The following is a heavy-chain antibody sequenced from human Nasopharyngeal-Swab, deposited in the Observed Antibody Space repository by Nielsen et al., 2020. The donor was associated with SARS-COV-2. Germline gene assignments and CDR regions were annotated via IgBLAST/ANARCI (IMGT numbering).Heavy chain of an antibody. CDR3: ARDLMRSIAAAGMVY. V-gene: IGHV1-69*13. CDR1: GGTFSSYA. J-gene: IGHJ4*02. Sequence: SVQVSCKASGGTFSSYAISWVRQAPGQGLEWMGGIIPIFGTANYAQKFQGRVTITADESTSTAYMELSSLRSEDTAVYYCARDLMRSIAAAGMVYWGQGTLVTVSS. D-gene: IGHD6-13*01. CDR2: IIPIFGTA.